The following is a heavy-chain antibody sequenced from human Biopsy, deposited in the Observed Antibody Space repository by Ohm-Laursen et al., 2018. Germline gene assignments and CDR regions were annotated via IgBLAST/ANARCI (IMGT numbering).Heavy chain of an antibody. V-gene: IGHV1-69*06. CDR3: ATKLTGYFHH. J-gene: IGHJ1*01. CDR1: GGTFSNYG. Sequence: ASVKVSCKTPGGTFSNYGVNWVRQAPGQGLEWLGENIPILGTGNYAQKFQDRVTVAADTSTSTATMELRSLRSDDTAVYYCATKLTGYFHHWGQGTLVIVSS. CDR2: NIPILGTG. D-gene: IGHD3-9*01.